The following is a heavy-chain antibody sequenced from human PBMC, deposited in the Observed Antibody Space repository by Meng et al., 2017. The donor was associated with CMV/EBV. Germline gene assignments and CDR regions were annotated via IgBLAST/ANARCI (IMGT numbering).Heavy chain of an antibody. Sequence: GESLKISCKGSGYSFTSYWIGWVRQMPGKGLEWMGIIYPGDSDTRYSPSFQGQVTISADKSISTAYLQWSSLKASDTAMYYYARSRAGYGGNRYYFDYWGQGTLVTVSS. J-gene: IGHJ4*02. V-gene: IGHV5-51*01. CDR3: ARSRAGYGGNRYYFDY. D-gene: IGHD4-23*01. CDR2: IYPGDSDT. CDR1: GYSFTSYW.